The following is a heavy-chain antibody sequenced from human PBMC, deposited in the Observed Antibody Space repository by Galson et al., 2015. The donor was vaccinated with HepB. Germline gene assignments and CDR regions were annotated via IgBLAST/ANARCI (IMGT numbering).Heavy chain of an antibody. V-gene: IGHV3-23*01. D-gene: IGHD3-16*01. Sequence: SLRLSCAVSGFTFGGYAMSWVRQGPGKRLEWVSSISGSGSGTYYADSVKGRFTISRDNSENTLYLQMNSLRAEGMAVYYCARKGALGYYYYYSMDIWGQGTTVTVSS. J-gene: IGHJ6*02. CDR1: GFTFGGYA. CDR3: ARKGALGYYYYYSMDI. CDR2: ISGSGSGT.